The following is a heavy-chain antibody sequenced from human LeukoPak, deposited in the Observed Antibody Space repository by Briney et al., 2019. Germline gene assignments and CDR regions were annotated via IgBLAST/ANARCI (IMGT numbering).Heavy chain of an antibody. V-gene: IGHV4-38-2*02. CDR2: IHHSGST. CDR3: ASRRTYGGLRDY. CDR1: GYSISSGYY. Sequence: SETLSLTCTVSGYSISSGYYWGWIRQPPGKGLEWIGSIHHSGSTYYNPSLKSRVTISVDTSKNQFSLKLSSVTAADTAVYYCASRRTYGGLRDYWGQGTLVTVSS. J-gene: IGHJ4*02. D-gene: IGHD1-7*01.